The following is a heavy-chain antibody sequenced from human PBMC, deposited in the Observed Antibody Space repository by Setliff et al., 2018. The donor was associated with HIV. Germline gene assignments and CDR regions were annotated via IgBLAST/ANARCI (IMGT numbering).Heavy chain of an antibody. D-gene: IGHD1-1*01. V-gene: IGHV3-7*01. Sequence: GGSLRLSCVASGFSFGSYWMSWVRQAPGKGPEWVAHIKQDASEKYFVDSVKGRFTISRDNAKNSLYLQLNTLRPEDTAVYYCASARIPTGGTSTSLDYWGQGALVTVSS. CDR2: IKQDASEK. CDR3: ASARIPTGGTSTSLDY. CDR1: GFSFGSYW. J-gene: IGHJ4*02.